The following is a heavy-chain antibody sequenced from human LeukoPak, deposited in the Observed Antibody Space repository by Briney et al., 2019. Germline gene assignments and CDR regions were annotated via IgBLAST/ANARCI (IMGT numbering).Heavy chain of an antibody. D-gene: IGHD1-26*01. J-gene: IGHJ4*02. Sequence: PSETLSLTCAVYGGSFSGYYWSWIRQPPGKGLDWIGEIIHSGGTNYNPSLKSRVTISVDTSKNQFSLNLNFINAADTAVYYCARGLGGSYYFDHWGQGTLVTVSS. CDR1: GGSFSGYY. CDR2: IIHSGGT. CDR3: ARGLGGSYYFDH. V-gene: IGHV4-34*01.